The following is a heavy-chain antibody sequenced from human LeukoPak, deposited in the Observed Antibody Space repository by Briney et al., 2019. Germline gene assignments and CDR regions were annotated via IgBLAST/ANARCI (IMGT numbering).Heavy chain of an antibody. CDR1: QFTLSDYY. D-gene: IGHD6-13*01. V-gene: IGHV3-11*04. J-gene: IGHJ3*02. Sequence: PGGSQRLSCAASQFTLSDYYVSWIRQAPGRGLEWVSYISSRGHTIYYAASVKGRFTISRDDAKNEVYLQMTGLRDEDTALYYCATEVEYSTNGFDTWGQGTMVTVSS. CDR3: ATEVEYSTNGFDT. CDR2: ISSRGHTI.